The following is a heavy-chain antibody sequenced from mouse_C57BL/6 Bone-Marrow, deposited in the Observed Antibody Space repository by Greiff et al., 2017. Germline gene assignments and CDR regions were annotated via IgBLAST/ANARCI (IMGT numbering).Heavy chain of an antibody. CDR2: INPGSGGT. D-gene: IGHD1-1*01. CDR3: ARITTVVADY. Sequence: QVQLQQSGAELVRPGTSVKVSCKASGYAFTNYLIEWVKQRPGQGLEWIGVINPGSGGTNYNEKFKGKATLTADKSSSTAYMQLSSLTSEDSAVYFCARITTVVADYGGQGTTLTVSS. V-gene: IGHV1-54*01. CDR1: GYAFTNYL. J-gene: IGHJ2*01.